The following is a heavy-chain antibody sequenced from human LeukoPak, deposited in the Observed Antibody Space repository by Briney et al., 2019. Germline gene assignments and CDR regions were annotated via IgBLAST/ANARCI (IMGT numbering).Heavy chain of an antibody. CDR2: IYHSGST. V-gene: IGHV4-30-2*01. J-gene: IGHJ5*02. CDR1: GGSISSGGYY. Sequence: PSETLSLTCTVSGGSISSGGYYWSWIRQPPGKGLEWIGYIYHSGSTYYNPSLKSRVTISVDWSKNQFSLKLSSVTAADTAVYYCARDRPSENWFDPWGQGTLVTVSS. D-gene: IGHD6-19*01. CDR3: ARDRPSENWFDP.